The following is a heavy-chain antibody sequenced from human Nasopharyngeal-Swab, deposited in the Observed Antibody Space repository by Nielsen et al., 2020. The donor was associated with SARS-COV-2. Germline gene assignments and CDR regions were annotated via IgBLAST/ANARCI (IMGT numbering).Heavy chain of an antibody. D-gene: IGHD3-16*01. V-gene: IGHV4-59*01. Sequence: WIRQPPGKGLEWIGYIYYSGSTSYNPSLKSRVTISVDTSKNQFSLKLSSVTAADTAVYYCARVEGGFYRPYYYGTDVWGQGTTVTVSS. CDR3: ARVEGGFYRPYYYGTDV. J-gene: IGHJ6*02. CDR2: IYYSGST.